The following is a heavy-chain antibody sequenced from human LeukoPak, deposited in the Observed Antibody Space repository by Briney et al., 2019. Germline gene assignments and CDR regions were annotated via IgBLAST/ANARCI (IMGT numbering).Heavy chain of an antibody. CDR2: IYNSGST. CDR1: VGSIRSFY. Sequence: SSETLSLTCTVSVGSIRSFYWSWIRQPPGKGLEWVGNIYNSGSTNYNRSLKSRVTISLDTSKNQFSLKLSSVTAADTALYYCARLGAGTTSYGWFDPWGQGTLVTVSS. CDR3: ARLGAGTTSYGWFDP. D-gene: IGHD1-1*01. V-gene: IGHV4-59*08. J-gene: IGHJ5*02.